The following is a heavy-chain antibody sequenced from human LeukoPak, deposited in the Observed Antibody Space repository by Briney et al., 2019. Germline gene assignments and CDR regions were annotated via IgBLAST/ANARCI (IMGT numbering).Heavy chain of an antibody. Sequence: SQTLSLTCTVSGGSISSGGYYWSWIRQHPGAGLEWIGYMLYSGTTSYNPSLKSRVAISVDTSKNQFSLKPTSVTAADTAVYYCAGGIDSRKMGYWGQGTLVTVSS. J-gene: IGHJ4*02. CDR1: GGSISSGGYY. D-gene: IGHD6-13*01. CDR2: MLYSGTT. V-gene: IGHV4-31*03. CDR3: AGGIDSRKMGY.